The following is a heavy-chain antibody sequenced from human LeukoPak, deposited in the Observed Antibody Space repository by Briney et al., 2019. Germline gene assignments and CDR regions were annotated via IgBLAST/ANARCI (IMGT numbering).Heavy chain of an antibody. CDR2: IYYSGST. CDR1: GGSISSSSYY. D-gene: IGHD1-1*01. J-gene: IGHJ3*02. CDR3: ATLDRTTDAFDI. Sequence: SETLSLTCTVSGGSISSSSYYWGWIRQPPWKGLEWIGSIYYSGSTYYNPSLKSRVTISVDTSKNQFSLKLSSVTAADTAVYYCATLDRTTDAFDIWGQGTMVTVSS. V-gene: IGHV4-39*01.